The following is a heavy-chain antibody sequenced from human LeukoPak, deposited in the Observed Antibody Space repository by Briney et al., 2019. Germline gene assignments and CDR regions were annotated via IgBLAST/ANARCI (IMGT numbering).Heavy chain of an antibody. CDR1: GYTFTSYG. V-gene: IGHV1-18*01. D-gene: IGHD3-22*01. CDR3: ARDPGYYDSSGYAFDY. J-gene: IGHJ4*02. CDR2: ISAYNGNT. Sequence: ASVKVSCKASGYTFTSYGISWVRQAPGQGLEWMGWISAYNGNTNYAQKLQGGVTMTTDTSTSTAYMELRSLRSDDTAVYYCARDPGYYDSSGYAFDYWGQGTLVTVSS.